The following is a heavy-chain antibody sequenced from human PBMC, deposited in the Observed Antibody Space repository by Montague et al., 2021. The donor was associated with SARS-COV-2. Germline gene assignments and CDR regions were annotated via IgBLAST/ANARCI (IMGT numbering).Heavy chain of an antibody. J-gene: IGHJ4*02. CDR1: GDSVKTNLYY. D-gene: IGHD2-15*01. V-gene: IGHV4-39*01. CDR3: ANADGCSSGSCYSPFDS. CDR2: IYYTGTT. Sequence: SETLSLTCTVPGDSVKTNLYYWGWIRQPPGKGLEWIGNIYYTGTTYYNPSLKSRVTMSVDTSKNQFSLKMTSVTAADTAVYYCANADGCSSGSCYSPFDSWGQGSLVTVSS.